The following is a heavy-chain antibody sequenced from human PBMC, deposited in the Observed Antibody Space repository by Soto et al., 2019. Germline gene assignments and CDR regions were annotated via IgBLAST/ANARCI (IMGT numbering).Heavy chain of an antibody. CDR1: GFTFSNAW. D-gene: IGHD1-26*01. CDR3: TTVSPIVGAKHPYY. Sequence: EVQLVESGGGLVKPGGSLRLSCAASGFTFSNAWMNWVRQAPGKGLEWVGRIKSKTDGGTTDYAAPVKGRFTISRDDSKNTLYLQMNSLKPEDTAVYYCTTVSPIVGAKHPYYWGQGTLVTVSS. CDR2: IKSKTDGGTT. V-gene: IGHV3-15*07. J-gene: IGHJ4*02.